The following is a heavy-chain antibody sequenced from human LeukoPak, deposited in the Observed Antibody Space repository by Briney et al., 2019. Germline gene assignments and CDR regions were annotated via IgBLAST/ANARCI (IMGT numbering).Heavy chain of an antibody. CDR2: INAGNGNT. CDR1: GYTFISYA. J-gene: IGHJ4*02. CDR3: ARDDTAMAAHFDY. D-gene: IGHD5-18*01. Sequence: ASVEVSCKASGYTFISYAMHWVHQAPGQRLEWMGWINAGNGNTKYSQKFQGRVTITRDTSASTAYMELSSLRSEDTAVYYCARDDTAMAAHFDYWGQGTLVTVSS. V-gene: IGHV1-3*01.